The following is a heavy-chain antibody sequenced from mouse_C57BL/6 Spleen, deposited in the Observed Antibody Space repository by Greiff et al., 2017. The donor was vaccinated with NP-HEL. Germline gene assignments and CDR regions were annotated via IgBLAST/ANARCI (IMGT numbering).Heavy chain of an antibody. CDR3: ARGYYYGSSYDYFDY. V-gene: IGHV1-39*01. CDR1: GYSFTDYN. J-gene: IGHJ2*01. Sequence: VHVKQSGPELVKPGASVKISCKASGYSFTDYNMNWVKQSNGKSLEWIGVINPNYGTTSYNQKFKGKATLTVDQSSSTAYMQLNSLTSEDSAVYYCARGYYYGSSYDYFDYWGQGTTLTVSS. D-gene: IGHD1-1*01. CDR2: INPNYGTT.